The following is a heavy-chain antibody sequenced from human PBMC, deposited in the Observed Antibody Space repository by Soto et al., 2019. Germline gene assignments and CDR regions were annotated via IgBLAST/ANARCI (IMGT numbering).Heavy chain of an antibody. CDR1: GGSISSSGFH. CDR2: IYYDGST. V-gene: IGHV4-39*01. CDR3: ARHSPRPNGIAGVDY. D-gene: IGHD6-13*01. Sequence: SETLSLTCTVSGGSISSSGFHWGWIRQPPGKGLEWIGTIYYDGSTYYDPSLRSRVTISVDTSKNQFSLKMIYVTAADTAVYYCARHSPRPNGIAGVDYWGPGTLVTVSS. J-gene: IGHJ4*02.